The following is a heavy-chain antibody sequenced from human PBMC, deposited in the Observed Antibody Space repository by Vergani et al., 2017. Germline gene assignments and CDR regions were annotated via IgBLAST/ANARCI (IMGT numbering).Heavy chain of an antibody. CDR2: IHPADSDT. Sequence: EVQLVQSGAEVKKPGESLKISCQISGYSFTNYLIGWVRQMPGKGLEWMGIIHPADSDTRYSPSFQGQVTISVEKSISSAYLQQSSLRASDSAMYYCARLYGRDSSGSKYFDYWGQGNLVTVSS. D-gene: IGHD3-22*01. J-gene: IGHJ4*02. CDR3: ARLYGRDSSGSKYFDY. CDR1: GYSFTNYL. V-gene: IGHV5-51*01.